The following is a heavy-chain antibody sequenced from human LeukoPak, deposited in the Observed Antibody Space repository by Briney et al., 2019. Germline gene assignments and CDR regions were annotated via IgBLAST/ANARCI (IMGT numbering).Heavy chain of an antibody. CDR3: AREWDYYDSSGYYWLAGFDY. CDR2: IKQDGSEK. V-gene: IGHV3-7*01. CDR1: GFTFSSYW. J-gene: IGHJ4*02. Sequence: PGGSLRLSCAASGFTFSSYWMSWVRQAPGKGLEWVANIKQDGSEKYYVDSVKGRFTISRDNAKNSLYLQMNSLRAEDTAVYYCAREWDYYDSSGYYWLAGFDYWGQGTLVTVSS. D-gene: IGHD3-22*01.